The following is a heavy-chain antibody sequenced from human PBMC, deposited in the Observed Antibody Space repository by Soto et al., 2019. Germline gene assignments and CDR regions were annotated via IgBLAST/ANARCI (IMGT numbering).Heavy chain of an antibody. D-gene: IGHD2-21*01. V-gene: IGHV4-39*01. Sequence: QVLLQESGPGLVKPSETLSLTCTVSGGSISDSSHYWAWIRQPPGKGLEWIATINYSGRSYYNPSLRSRVTISVDTSRDQFSLNLNSVTAADTAVYYCARHFGNSGDWAFDFWGQGTLVTVSS. CDR2: INYSGRS. CDR3: ARHFGNSGDWAFDF. J-gene: IGHJ4*02. CDR1: GGSISDSSHY.